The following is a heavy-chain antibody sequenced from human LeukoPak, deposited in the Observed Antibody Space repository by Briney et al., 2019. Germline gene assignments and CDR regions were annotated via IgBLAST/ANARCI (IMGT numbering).Heavy chain of an antibody. J-gene: IGHJ3*02. CDR2: ISSSSSYI. CDR1: GFTFSSYS. D-gene: IGHD2-2*02. CDR3: ARACDTDAFDI. V-gene: IGHV3-21*01. Sequence: GGSLRLSCAASGFTFSSYSMNWVRQAPGKGLEWVSSISSSSSYIYYADSVKGRFTISRDNAKNSLYLQMNSLRAEDTAVYYCARACDTDAFDIWGRGTMVTVSS.